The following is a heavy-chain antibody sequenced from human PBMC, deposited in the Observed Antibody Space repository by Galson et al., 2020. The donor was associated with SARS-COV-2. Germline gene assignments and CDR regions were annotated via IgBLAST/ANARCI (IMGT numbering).Heavy chain of an antibody. J-gene: IGHJ5*02. CDR1: GSCFSNFG. D-gene: IGHD6-19*01. CDR2: IWYDGGNK. V-gene: IGHV3-33*01. CDR3: TRVGTSGWSGVWGLGP. Sequence: TGGSLRLSCAAPGSCFSNFGMHWVRQAPGKGLEWVAVIWYDGGNKYYADSVKGRFTISRDNSKDTLYLQMNSLRVEDTALYYCTRVGTSGWSGVWGLGPWGQGIL.